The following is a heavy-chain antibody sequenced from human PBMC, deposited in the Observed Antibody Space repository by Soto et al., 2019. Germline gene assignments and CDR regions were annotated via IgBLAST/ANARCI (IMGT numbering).Heavy chain of an antibody. D-gene: IGHD2-2*01. CDR2: IYYSGST. Sequence: QLQLQESGPGLVKPSETLSLTCTVSGGSISSSSYYWGWIRQPPGKGLEWIGSIYYSGSTYYNPSLKSRVTISVDTSKNQFSLKLSSVTAADTAVYYCARQGYCSSTSCYDWDFDYWGQGTLVTVSS. V-gene: IGHV4-39*01. J-gene: IGHJ4*02. CDR1: GGSISSSSYY. CDR3: ARQGYCSSTSCYDWDFDY.